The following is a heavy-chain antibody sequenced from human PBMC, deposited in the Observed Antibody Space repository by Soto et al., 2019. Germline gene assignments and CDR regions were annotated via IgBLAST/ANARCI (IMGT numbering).Heavy chain of an antibody. CDR1: GYTFTGYY. CDR3: ARETVVAATSYYGMDV. Sequence: ASVKVSCKASGYTFTGYYMHWVRQAPGQGLEWMGWINPNSGGTNYAQKFQGRVTMTRDTSISTAYMELSRLRSDDTAVYYCARETVVAATSYYGMDVWGQGTTVTVSS. J-gene: IGHJ6*02. CDR2: INPNSGGT. D-gene: IGHD2-15*01. V-gene: IGHV1-2*02.